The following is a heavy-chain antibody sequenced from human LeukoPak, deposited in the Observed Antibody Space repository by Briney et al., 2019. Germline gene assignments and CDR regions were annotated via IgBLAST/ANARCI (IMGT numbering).Heavy chain of an antibody. CDR2: FDPEDGET. V-gene: IGHV1-24*01. Sequence: ASVKVSCKVSGYTLTELSMHWVRQAPGKGLEWMGGFDPEDGETIYAQKFQGRVTITRDTSASTAYMELSSLRSEDTAVYYCAREVAIWGQGTLVTVSS. CDR3: AREVAI. CDR1: GYTLTELS. D-gene: IGHD2-15*01. J-gene: IGHJ4*02.